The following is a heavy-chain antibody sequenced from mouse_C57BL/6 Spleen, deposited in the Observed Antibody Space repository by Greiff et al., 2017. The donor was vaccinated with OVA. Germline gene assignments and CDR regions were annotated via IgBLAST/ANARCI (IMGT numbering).Heavy chain of an antibody. D-gene: IGHD2-3*01. J-gene: IGHJ2*01. Sequence: VQLQQSGAELVRPGASVTLSCKASGYTFPDYEMHWVKQTPVHGLEWIGAIDPETGGTAYNQKFKGKAILTADKSSSTAYMELRSLTSEDSAVYYCTRRGVYDGYYFDYWGQGTTLTVSS. V-gene: IGHV1-15*01. CDR3: TRRGVYDGYYFDY. CDR1: GYTFPDYE. CDR2: IDPETGGT.